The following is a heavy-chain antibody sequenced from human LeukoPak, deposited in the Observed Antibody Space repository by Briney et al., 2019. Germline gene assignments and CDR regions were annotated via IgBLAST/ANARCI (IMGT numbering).Heavy chain of an antibody. J-gene: IGHJ5*02. V-gene: IGHV1-69*06. CDR1: GGTFSSYA. CDR2: IIPIFGTA. D-gene: IGHD2-2*01. CDR3: ARDLRDIVVVPAAVNWFDP. Sequence: ASVKVSCKASGGTFSSYAISWVRQAPGQGLEWMGGIIPIFGTANYAQKFQGRVTITADKSTSTAYMELSSLRSEDTAVCYCARDLRDIVVVPAAVNWFDPWGQGTLVTVSS.